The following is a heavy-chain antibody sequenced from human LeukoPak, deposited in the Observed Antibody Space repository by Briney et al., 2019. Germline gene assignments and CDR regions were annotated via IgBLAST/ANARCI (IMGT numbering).Heavy chain of an antibody. CDR2: ISWNSGSI. CDR3: AKTIKIFGGGKDY. J-gene: IGHJ4*02. Sequence: PGRSLRLSCAASGFTFDDYAMHWVRQAPGKGLEWVSGISWNSGSICYADSVKGRFTISRDNAKNSLYLQMNSLRAEDTALYYCAKTIKIFGGGKDYWGQGTLVTVSS. D-gene: IGHD3-3*01. CDR1: GFTFDDYA. V-gene: IGHV3-9*01.